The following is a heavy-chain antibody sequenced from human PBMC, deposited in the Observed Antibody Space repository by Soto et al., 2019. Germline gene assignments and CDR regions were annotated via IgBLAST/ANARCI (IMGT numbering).Heavy chain of an antibody. Sequence: PGGSLRLSCAASGFTFSSYGMHWVRQAPGKGLEWVAVVSFDGNNKYYANSVKDRFTVSRDNSKNTMYVQMNSLKPEDTAVYYCARDRRFGNGYSLGFDYWGQGTLVTVSS. J-gene: IGHJ4*02. CDR1: GFTFSSYG. D-gene: IGHD5-18*01. CDR2: VSFDGNNK. CDR3: ARDRRFGNGYSLGFDY. V-gene: IGHV3-30*03.